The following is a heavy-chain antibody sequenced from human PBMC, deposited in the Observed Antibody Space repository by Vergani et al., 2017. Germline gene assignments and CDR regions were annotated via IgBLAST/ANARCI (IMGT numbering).Heavy chain of an antibody. CDR2: IIPIFGTT. J-gene: IGHJ1*01. CDR1: GGTFSTYA. V-gene: IGHV1-69*05. Sequence: QVQLVQSGAEVKKPGSSVKVSCKASGGTFSTYAISWVRQAPGQGLEWMGRIIPIFGTTNYAQKFQGRVTMTRDTSISTAYMELSRLRSDDTAVYYCARDRGVGANVRYFQHWGQGTLVTVSS. CDR3: ARDRGVGANVRYFQH. D-gene: IGHD1-26*01.